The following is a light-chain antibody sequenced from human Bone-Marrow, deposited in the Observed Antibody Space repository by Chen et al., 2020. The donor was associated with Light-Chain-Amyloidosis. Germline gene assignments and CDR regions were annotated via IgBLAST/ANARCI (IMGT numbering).Light chain of an antibody. Sequence: SYVRTQPSSVSVAPGQTATIVCGGNNIGSTSVHWYQKTPGQAPLLVVYDDSDRPSGIPELLSGSNSGNTATLTISRVEAGDEADYYCQVWDRSSDRPVFGGGTKLTVL. J-gene: IGLJ3*02. V-gene: IGLV3-21*02. CDR1: NIGSTS. CDR2: DDS. CDR3: QVWDRSSDRPV.